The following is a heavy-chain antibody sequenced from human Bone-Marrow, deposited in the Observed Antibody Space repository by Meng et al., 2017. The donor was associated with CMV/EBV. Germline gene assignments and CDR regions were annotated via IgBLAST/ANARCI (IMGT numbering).Heavy chain of an antibody. CDR3: ARATRFLGRTSDAFDI. J-gene: IGHJ3*02. D-gene: IGHD3-3*01. CDR2: ISASSGKT. Sequence: ASVKVSCKASGYTFDTYGVSWVRQAPGQGLEWMGWISASSGKTDCAQHLKDRVTMTTDTSMSTAYMELRSLRSDDTAVYYCARATRFLGRTSDAFDIWGQGTMVTVAS. V-gene: IGHV1-18*01. CDR1: GYTFDTYG.